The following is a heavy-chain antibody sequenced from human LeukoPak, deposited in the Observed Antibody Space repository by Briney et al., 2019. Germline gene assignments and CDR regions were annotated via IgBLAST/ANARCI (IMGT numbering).Heavy chain of an antibody. CDR1: GYTFTGYD. D-gene: IGHD5/OR15-5a*01. Sequence: ASVRVSCKASGYTFTGYDINWVRQASGQGLEWMGWMNPNTGDTGYAQKFQGRITMTRDTSIDTAYMELSDLRSEDTALYYCTRGSLSVSSRDYWGQGPRVTVSS. CDR2: MNPNTGDT. V-gene: IGHV1-8*01. CDR3: TRGSLSVSSRDY. J-gene: IGHJ4*02.